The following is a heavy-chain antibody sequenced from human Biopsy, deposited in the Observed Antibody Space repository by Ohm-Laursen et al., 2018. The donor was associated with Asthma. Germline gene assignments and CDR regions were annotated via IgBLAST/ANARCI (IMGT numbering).Heavy chain of an antibody. CDR3: ARAQDYYDSRGYYRSFDY. Sequence: SHTLSLTCTVSYGSITSGGYYWTWVRQPPGKGLEWIGFIHYSGGTYYNPSLKSRVSISIDTSKNQFSLKLSSVTAADTAVYYCARAQDYYDSRGYYRSFDYWGQGTLVTVS. CDR1: YGSITSGGYY. CDR2: IHYSGGT. J-gene: IGHJ4*02. V-gene: IGHV4-31*03. D-gene: IGHD3-22*01.